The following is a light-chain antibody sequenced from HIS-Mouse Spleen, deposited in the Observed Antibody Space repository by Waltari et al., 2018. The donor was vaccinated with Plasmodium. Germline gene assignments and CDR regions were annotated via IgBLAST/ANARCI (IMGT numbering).Light chain of an antibody. CDR3: YSTDSSGNHRV. J-gene: IGLJ3*02. CDR1: ALPKKY. Sequence: SYELTQPPSVSVSPGQTARITCPGDALPKKYAYWYQQKSGQAPVLVIYEDSKRPSGIPARFSGSSSGTMATLTISGAQVEDEADYYFYSTDSSGNHRVFGGGTKLTVL. CDR2: EDS. V-gene: IGLV3-10*01.